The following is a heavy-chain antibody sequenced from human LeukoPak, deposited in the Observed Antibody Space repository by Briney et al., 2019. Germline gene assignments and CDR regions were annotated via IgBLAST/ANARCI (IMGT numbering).Heavy chain of an antibody. CDR2: IYYSGTT. V-gene: IGHV4-31*03. CDR1: GDSVSSAAYY. J-gene: IGHJ5*02. CDR3: ARAYYYDSSGYSGASNWLHP. Sequence: PSETLSLTCTVSGDSVSSAAYYWSWIRQHPGKGLEWIGHIYYSGTTYFNPSLKSRVTISVDTSKNQFSLKLTSVTAADTAGYYCARAYYYDSSGYSGASNWLHPWGQGTLVTVSS. D-gene: IGHD3-22*01.